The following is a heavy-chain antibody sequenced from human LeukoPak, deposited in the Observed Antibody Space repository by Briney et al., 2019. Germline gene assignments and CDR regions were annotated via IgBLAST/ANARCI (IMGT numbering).Heavy chain of an antibody. CDR3: ARAPMHCSGGSCYSSDAFDI. CDR1: GFTFSRNS. D-gene: IGHD2-15*01. V-gene: IGHV3-21*01. Sequence: GGSLRLSCAASGFTFSRNSMNWVRQAPGKGLEWVSSISSSSSYIYYADSVKGRFTISRDNAKNSLYLQMNSLSAEDTAVYYCARAPMHCSGGSCYSSDAFDIWGQGTMVTVSS. J-gene: IGHJ3*02. CDR2: ISSSSSYI.